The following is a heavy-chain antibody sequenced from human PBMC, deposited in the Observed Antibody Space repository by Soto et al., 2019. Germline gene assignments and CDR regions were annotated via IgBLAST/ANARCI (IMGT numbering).Heavy chain of an antibody. Sequence: QVQLVQSEPEVKKPGASVKVSCKASGYTFSNYGINWVRQAAGQGLEWMGWISVYNDNTKYAQKLQGRVTMTTDTSSSTAYMELRSLRSDDTAVYYCARAAKMTPTYIQHWGQGTLVTVSS. CDR2: ISVYNDNT. D-gene: IGHD5-12*01. CDR3: ARAAKMTPTYIQH. V-gene: IGHV1-18*01. J-gene: IGHJ1*01. CDR1: GYTFSNYG.